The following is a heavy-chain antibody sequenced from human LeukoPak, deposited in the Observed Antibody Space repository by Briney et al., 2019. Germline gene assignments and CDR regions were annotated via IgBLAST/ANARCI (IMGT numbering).Heavy chain of an antibody. V-gene: IGHV3-23*01. CDR3: VKDWGHN. D-gene: IGHD3-16*01. Sequence: GGSLRLSCAASGSTFSRSAMSWVRQAPGKGLEWVSFISVEGGSTYYADSVKGRFTISRDNSMNTLYLQMNNVRAEDTALYYCVKDWGHNWGQGTQVTVSS. J-gene: IGHJ4*02. CDR2: ISVEGGST. CDR1: GSTFSRSA.